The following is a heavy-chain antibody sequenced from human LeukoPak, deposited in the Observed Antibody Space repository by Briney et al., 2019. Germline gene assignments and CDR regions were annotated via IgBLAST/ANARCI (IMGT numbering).Heavy chain of an antibody. D-gene: IGHD3-9*01. CDR2: ISSTDVAT. Sequence: GGSLRLSCAASRFTFSSYAISWVRQAPGKGLEWVSTISSTDVATYYADSVKGRFTISRDNAKNSLYLQMNSLRAEDTAVYYCARARLLTGYLLDYWGQGTLVTVSS. CDR1: RFTFSSYA. V-gene: IGHV3-23*01. CDR3: ARARLLTGYLLDY. J-gene: IGHJ4*02.